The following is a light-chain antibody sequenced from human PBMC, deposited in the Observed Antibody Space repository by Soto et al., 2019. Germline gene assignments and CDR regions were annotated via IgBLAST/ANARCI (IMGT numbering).Light chain of an antibody. V-gene: IGKV1-39*01. CDR3: QQSYNTPRT. CDR1: QSISSY. Sequence: DIQMTQSPSSLSASVGDRVTITCRASQSISSYLNWYQQKPGKAPKLLIYDASSLQSGVPPRFSGSGSGTDFTLTITSLQPDDFATYFCQQSYNTPRTFGQGTKVEIK. J-gene: IGKJ1*01. CDR2: DAS.